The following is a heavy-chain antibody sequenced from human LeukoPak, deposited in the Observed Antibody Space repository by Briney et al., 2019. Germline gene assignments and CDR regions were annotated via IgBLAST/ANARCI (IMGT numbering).Heavy chain of an antibody. CDR2: INQDGTEK. V-gene: IGHV3-7*01. CDR1: GFTFSDSW. D-gene: IGHD3-22*01. CDR3: AKGAMRGDHLDNSGYLPF. Sequence: PGGSLRLYCAASGFTFSDSWMNWVRQAPGQGPEWVAIINQDGTEKYYVDSVKGRFTISRDNAENSLYLQMNSLRAEDTAIYYCAKGAMRGDHLDNSGYLPFWGQGTLVTVSS. J-gene: IGHJ4*02.